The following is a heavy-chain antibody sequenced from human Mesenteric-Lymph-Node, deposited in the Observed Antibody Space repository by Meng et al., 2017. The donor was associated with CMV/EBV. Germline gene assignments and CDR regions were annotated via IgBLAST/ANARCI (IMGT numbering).Heavy chain of an antibody. J-gene: IGHJ4*02. D-gene: IGHD3-22*01. CDR3: GKDKYSYDSGGPIFDY. V-gene: IGHV3-23*01. Sequence: GESLKISCAASGFTFRSYAMSWVRQAPGKGLEWISVISGSGGNTYYADSVKGRFTISRDNSKNTLYLQMNSLRAEDTAVYYCGKDKYSYDSGGPIFDYWGQGRLVTVSS. CDR1: GFTFRSYA. CDR2: ISGSGGNT.